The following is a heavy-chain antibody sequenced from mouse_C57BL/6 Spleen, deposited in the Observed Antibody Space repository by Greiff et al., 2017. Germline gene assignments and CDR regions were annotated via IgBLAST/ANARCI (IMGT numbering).Heavy chain of an antibody. V-gene: IGHV1-50*01. Sequence: VQLQQPGAELVKPGASVKLSCKASGYTFTSYWMQWVKQRPGPGLEWIGEIDPSDSYTNYNPKFKGKATLTVDTSSSTAYMQLSSLTSEDSAVYYGARGALLTTVVAGDWYIDVWGTGTTVTVSS. CDR2: IDPSDSYT. D-gene: IGHD1-1*01. CDR3: ARGALLTTVVAGDWYIDV. CDR1: GYTFTSYW. J-gene: IGHJ1*03.